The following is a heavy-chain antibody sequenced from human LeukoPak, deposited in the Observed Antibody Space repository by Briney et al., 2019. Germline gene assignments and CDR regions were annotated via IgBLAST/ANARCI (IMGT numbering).Heavy chain of an antibody. Sequence: PSETLSLTCIVSGGSISSSSYYWSWIRQPPGKGLEWVAETSRSGGTNYNPSLKSRLAMSVDASKNQFSLKLSSVTAADTAVYYCARASAELGFFDLWGRGTLVTVSS. D-gene: IGHD6-13*01. CDR3: ARASAELGFFDL. CDR1: GGSISSSSYY. V-gene: IGHV4-39*07. CDR2: TSRSGGT. J-gene: IGHJ2*01.